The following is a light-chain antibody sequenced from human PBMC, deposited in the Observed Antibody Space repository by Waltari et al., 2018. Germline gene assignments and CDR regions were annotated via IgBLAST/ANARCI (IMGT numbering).Light chain of an antibody. CDR1: QSISSS. CDR3: QQGYSTPQYT. CDR2: AAS. J-gene: IGKJ2*01. V-gene: IGKV1-39*01. Sequence: DILMTQPPSSLSASVGDRVTITCRASQSISSSLNWYQQKPGKAPKLLIYAASTLQSGVPSRFSGSGSGTDFTLTISSLQPEDSATYYCQQGYSTPQYTFGQGTKLEIK.